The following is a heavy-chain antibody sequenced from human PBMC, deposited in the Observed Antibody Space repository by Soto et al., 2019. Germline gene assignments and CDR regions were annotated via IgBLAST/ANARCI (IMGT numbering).Heavy chain of an antibody. CDR3: AKGLGVAPTPWDY. V-gene: IGHV3-23*01. CDR2: ISGSGFAT. CDR1: GFTFSIYA. Sequence: RGSLVLACAASGFTFSIYAMSWVRQAPGKGLEWVSTISGSGFATYYADSVKGRFTISRDISKNTLYLQMNSLRAEDTAVYYCAKGLGVAPTPWDYWGQGTLVTVSS. J-gene: IGHJ4*02. D-gene: IGHD5-12*01.